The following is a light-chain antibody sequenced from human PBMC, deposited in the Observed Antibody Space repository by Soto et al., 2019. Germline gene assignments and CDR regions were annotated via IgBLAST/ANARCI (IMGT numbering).Light chain of an antibody. V-gene: IGKV3-20*01. Sequence: EIVLTQSPGTLSLSPGERATLSCRASQSIYINSLAWYQHKRGQAPRLLIYAATVRATAVPDRFNGSGSGTDCALTISRLEPEDSAMYYCQQYGDSPFAFGPGTKLDVK. J-gene: IGKJ3*01. CDR2: AAT. CDR3: QQYGDSPFA. CDR1: QSIYINS.